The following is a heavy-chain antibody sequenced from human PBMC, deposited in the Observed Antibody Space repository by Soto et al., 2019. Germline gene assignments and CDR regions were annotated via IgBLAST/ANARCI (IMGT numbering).Heavy chain of an antibody. D-gene: IGHD2-21*01. CDR2: ISGSGGST. CDR3: AKAIEKAYYFDY. J-gene: IGHJ4*02. Sequence: EVQLLESGGGLVQPGGSLRLSCAASGFTFSSYAMSWVRQAPGKGLEWVSAISGSGGSTYYPDSVKGRFTISRDNSKNTLYLQMTSLRAEDTAVYYCAKAIEKAYYFDYWGQGTLVTVSS. V-gene: IGHV3-23*01. CDR1: GFTFSSYA.